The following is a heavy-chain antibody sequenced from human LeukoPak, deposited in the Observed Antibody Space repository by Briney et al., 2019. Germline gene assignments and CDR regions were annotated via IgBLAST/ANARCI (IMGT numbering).Heavy chain of an antibody. Sequence: NTGGSLRLSCAASGFTFSSYSMNWVRQAPGKGLEWVSSISSSSSYIYYADSVKGRFTISRDNAKNSLYLQMNSLRAEDTAVYYCARDPPHCSSTSCHRAAAGPRDYWGQGTLVTVSS. D-gene: IGHD2-2*01. V-gene: IGHV3-21*01. CDR1: GFTFSSYS. CDR2: ISSSSSYI. J-gene: IGHJ4*02. CDR3: ARDPPHCSSTSCHRAAAGPRDY.